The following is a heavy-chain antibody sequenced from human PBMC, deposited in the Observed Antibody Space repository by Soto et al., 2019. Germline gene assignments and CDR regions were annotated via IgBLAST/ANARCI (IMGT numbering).Heavy chain of an antibody. CDR3: ARDELAAAGGYYYGMDV. Sequence: ASVKVSCKASGYTFTSYDINWVRQATGQGLEWMGWMNPNSGNTGYAQKFQGWVTMTRDTSISTAYMELSRLRSDDTAVYYCARDELAAAGGYYYGMDVWGQGTTVTVSS. J-gene: IGHJ6*02. V-gene: IGHV1-8*01. CDR2: MNPNSGNT. D-gene: IGHD6-13*01. CDR1: GYTFTSYD.